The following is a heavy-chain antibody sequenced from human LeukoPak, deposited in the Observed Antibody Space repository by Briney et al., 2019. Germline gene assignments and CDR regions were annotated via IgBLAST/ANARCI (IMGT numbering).Heavy chain of an antibody. V-gene: IGHV3-7*01. J-gene: IGHJ4*02. CDR3: ATGSSGWYHLYFNS. CDR2: IKQDGSEK. D-gene: IGHD6-19*01. CDR1: GFSFSSYW. Sequence: PGGSLRLSCAASGFSFSSYWMSWVRQAPGKGLEWVASIKQDGSEKYYVDSVKGRFIISRDNAKNSLSLQMNSLGAEDTAVFYCATGSSGWYHLYFNSWGQGTLVTVSS.